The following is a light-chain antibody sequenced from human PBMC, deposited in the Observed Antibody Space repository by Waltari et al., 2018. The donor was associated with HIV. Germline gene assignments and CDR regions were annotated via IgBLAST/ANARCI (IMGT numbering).Light chain of an antibody. CDR3: SSYTSSSWV. J-gene: IGLJ3*02. CDR1: SSDVDYYNY. V-gene: IGLV2-14*03. Sequence: QSALTQPASVSGYPGQSITISCTGISSDVDYYNYDCWYQQHPGKAPKLLIYDVTHRPSGVSNRFSGSKSGNTASLTISGLQAEDEADYYCSSYTSSSWVFGGGTKLTVL. CDR2: DVT.